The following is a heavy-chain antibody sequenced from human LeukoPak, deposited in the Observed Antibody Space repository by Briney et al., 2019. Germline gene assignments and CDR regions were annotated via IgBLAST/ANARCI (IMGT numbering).Heavy chain of an antibody. J-gene: IGHJ3*02. D-gene: IGHD6-25*01. V-gene: IGHV4-59*01. CDR3: ARESYSSGTDAFDI. Sequence: SETLSLTCTVSGGSISSYYWSWIRQPPGKGLEWIGYIYYSGSTNYNPSLKSRVTMSVDTSKNQFSLKLSSVTAADTAVYYCARESYSSGTDAFDIWGQGTMVTVSS. CDR2: IYYSGST. CDR1: GGSISSYY.